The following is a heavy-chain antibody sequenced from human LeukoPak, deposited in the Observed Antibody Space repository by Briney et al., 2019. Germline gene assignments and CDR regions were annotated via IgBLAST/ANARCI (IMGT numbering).Heavy chain of an antibody. CDR3: ARAKGSGWLSSFDY. J-gene: IGHJ4*02. V-gene: IGHV3-7*01. D-gene: IGHD6-19*01. CDR1: GFTFSSYA. CDR2: IKQDGSEK. Sequence: GGSLRLSCAASGFTFSSYAMSWVRQAPGKGPEWVANIKQDGSEKYYVDSVRGRFTISRDNARTSLYLQMNSLRAEDTAVYYCARAKGSGWLSSFDYWGQGTLVTVSS.